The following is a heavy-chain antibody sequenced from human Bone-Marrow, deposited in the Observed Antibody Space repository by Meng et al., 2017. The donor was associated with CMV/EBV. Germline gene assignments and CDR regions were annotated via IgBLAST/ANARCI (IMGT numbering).Heavy chain of an antibody. J-gene: IGHJ5*02. CDR3: ASDQSGNMVRGAPLDP. CDR1: GFTFSDYY. Sequence: GESLKISCAASGFTFSDYYMSWIRQAPGRGLEWISYISSSGSTKYYADSVKGRFTISRDNAKNSLYLQMNSLRAEDTAVYYCASDQSGNMVRGAPLDPWGQGTLVTVSS. D-gene: IGHD3-10*01. CDR2: ISSSGSTK. V-gene: IGHV3-11*04.